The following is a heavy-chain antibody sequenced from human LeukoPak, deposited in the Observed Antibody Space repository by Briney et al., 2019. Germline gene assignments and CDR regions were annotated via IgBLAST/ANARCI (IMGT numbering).Heavy chain of an antibody. V-gene: IGHV4-59*01. CDR2: IYYSGST. CDR3: ARGGIAVAVSFDY. CDR1: GGTISSYY. J-gene: IGHJ4*02. D-gene: IGHD6-19*01. Sequence: SETLSLTCTVSGGTISSYYWSWIRQPPGKGLEWIGYIYYSGSTNYNPSLMSRVIILVDTSKNQFSLKLSSVTAADTAVYYCARGGIAVAVSFDYWGQGTLVTVSS.